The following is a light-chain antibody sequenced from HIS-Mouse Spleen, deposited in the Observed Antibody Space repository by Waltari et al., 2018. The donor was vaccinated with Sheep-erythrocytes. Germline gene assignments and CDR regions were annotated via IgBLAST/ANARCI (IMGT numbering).Light chain of an antibody. CDR3: AAWDDSLNGPV. CDR1: SSNIGSNT. Sequence: QSVLTQPPSASGTPGQRVTISCSGSSSNIGSNTVNWYQQPPGTAPKLLIYSNKQRPSGVPDRFSGSKSGNSASLAISGLQSEDEADYYCAAWDDSLNGPVFGGGTKLTVL. V-gene: IGLV1-44*01. CDR2: SNK. J-gene: IGLJ3*02.